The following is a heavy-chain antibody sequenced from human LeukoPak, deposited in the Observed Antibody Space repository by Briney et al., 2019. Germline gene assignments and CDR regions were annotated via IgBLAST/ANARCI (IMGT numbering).Heavy chain of an antibody. CDR1: GFTVSDNY. CDR3: AKDERVQWLGVFSY. D-gene: IGHD6-19*01. Sequence: GGSLRLSCAASGFTVSDNYMSWVRQAPGKGLEWVSAISGSGGSTYYADSVKGRFTISRDNSKNTLYLQMNSLRAEDTAVYYCAKDERVQWLGVFSYWGQGTLVTVSS. J-gene: IGHJ4*02. V-gene: IGHV3-23*01. CDR2: ISGSGGST.